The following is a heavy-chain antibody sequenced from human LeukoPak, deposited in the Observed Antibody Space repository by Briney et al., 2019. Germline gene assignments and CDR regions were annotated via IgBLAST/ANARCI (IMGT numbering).Heavy chain of an antibody. J-gene: IGHJ4*02. D-gene: IGHD2-15*01. CDR2: AYYSGHT. V-gene: IGHV4-59*08. CDR3: ARHPFATPFDY. CDR1: GGSISDNY. Sequence: SETLSLTCTVSGGSISDNYWSLIRQPPGKGLEWIGYAYYSGHTNYNSSLKSRVTMSLDTSKSQFSLRLSSVTAADTAVYFCARHPFATPFDYWGPGTLVTVSS.